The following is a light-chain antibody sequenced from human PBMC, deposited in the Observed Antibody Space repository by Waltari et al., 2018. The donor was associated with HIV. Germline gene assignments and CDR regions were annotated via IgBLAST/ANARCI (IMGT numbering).Light chain of an antibody. Sequence: DILMTQSPASLSASLGAGVTMTCRSSHNLATSVNWYQQRPGKPPSLLIYSASTLHFGAPAISTGAGSEGPVTLTINRLQSEDFASYFCQQASALPRTCGGGTNV. V-gene: IGKV1-39*01. J-gene: IGKJ4*01. CDR1: HNLATS. CDR3: QQASALPRT. CDR2: SAS.